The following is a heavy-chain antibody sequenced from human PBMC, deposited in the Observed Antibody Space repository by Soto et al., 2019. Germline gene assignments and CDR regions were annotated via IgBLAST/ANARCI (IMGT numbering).Heavy chain of an antibody. V-gene: IGHV4-30-2*01. CDR3: ARVPDV. Sequence: SETLSLTCAVSGGSISSGGYSWSWIRQPPGKSLEWIGYIYHSGSTYYNPSLKSRVTISVDRSKNQFSLKLSSVTAADTAVYYCARVPDVWGQGTTVTVSS. CDR1: GGSISSGGYS. CDR2: IYHSGST. J-gene: IGHJ6*02.